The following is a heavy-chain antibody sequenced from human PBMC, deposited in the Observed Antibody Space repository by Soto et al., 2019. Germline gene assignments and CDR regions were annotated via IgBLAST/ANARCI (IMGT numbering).Heavy chain of an antibody. CDR3: ARYNSYAIDY. Sequence: PSETLSLTCTVSGTSISSYYWSWIRQPPGKGLEWIANIHYSGTINYNPSLASRVSLSVHTSKNQFSLKMNPVTAAPRAIYFCARYNSYAIDYWGRRTLVTVSS. D-gene: IGHD2-8*01. CDR1: GTSISSYY. CDR2: IHYSGTI. V-gene: IGHV4-59*01. J-gene: IGHJ4*02.